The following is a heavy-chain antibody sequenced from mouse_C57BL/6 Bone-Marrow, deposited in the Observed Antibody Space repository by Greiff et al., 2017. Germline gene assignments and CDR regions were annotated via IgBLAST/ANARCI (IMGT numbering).Heavy chain of an antibody. CDR3: ARKRVTTVGYFDY. V-gene: IGHV1-64*01. Sequence: QVQLQQSGAELVKPGASVKLSCKASGYTFTSYWMHWVKQRPGQGLEWIGMIHPNSGSTNYNEKFKSKATLTVDKSSSTAYMQLSSLTSEDSAVYYCARKRVTTVGYFDYWGQGTTLTVSS. J-gene: IGHJ2*01. CDR2: IHPNSGST. D-gene: IGHD1-1*01. CDR1: GYTFTSYW.